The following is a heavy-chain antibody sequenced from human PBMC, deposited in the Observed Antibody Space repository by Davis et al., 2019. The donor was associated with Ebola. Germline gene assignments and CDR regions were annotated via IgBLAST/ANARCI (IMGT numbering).Heavy chain of an antibody. D-gene: IGHD2-21*02. Sequence: GGSLRLSCAASGFVFSNYVMNWVRQAPGKGLEWVSFISSSSNYIYYADSVKGRFTVSRDNAKNSLYLQMNSLRAEDTAVYYCVRDPALVVTGGGWFFGLWGRGTLVTVSS. V-gene: IGHV3-21*01. CDR3: VRDPALVVTGGGWFFGL. CDR2: ISSSSNYI. J-gene: IGHJ2*01. CDR1: GFVFSNYV.